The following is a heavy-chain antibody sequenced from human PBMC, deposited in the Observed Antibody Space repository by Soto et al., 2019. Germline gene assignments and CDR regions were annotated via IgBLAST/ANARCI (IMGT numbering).Heavy chain of an antibody. CDR3: ARVKVPAAILGAFDL. J-gene: IGHJ3*01. CDR1: GYTFSTYG. CDR2: INPFKGDT. Sequence: ASVKVSCKASGYTFSTYGITWVRQAPGQGLDWMGWINPFKGDTNSAARFQDRVTMTTDTSTRTAYMELRSLRSDDTAVYYCARVKVPAAILGAFDLWGQGTLVT. D-gene: IGHD2-2*02. V-gene: IGHV1-18*01.